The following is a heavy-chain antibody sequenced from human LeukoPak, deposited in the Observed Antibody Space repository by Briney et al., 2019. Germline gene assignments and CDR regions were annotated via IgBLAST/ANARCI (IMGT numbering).Heavy chain of an antibody. CDR3: ARDQPYMDV. CDR2: IYHSGST. V-gene: IGHV4-38-2*02. CDR1: GYSISSGYY. Sequence: SETLSPTCIVSGYSISSGYYWVWIRQPPGKGLEWIGSIYHSGSTLYNPSLKSRVTISVDTSKNKFSLKLSSVTAADTAMYYCARDQPYMDVWGEGTTVTVSS. J-gene: IGHJ6*03.